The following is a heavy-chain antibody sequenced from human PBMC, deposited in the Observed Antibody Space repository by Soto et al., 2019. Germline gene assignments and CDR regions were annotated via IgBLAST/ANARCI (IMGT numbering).Heavy chain of an antibody. CDR3: AKAKMYSYYYYYGMDV. Sequence: GGSLRLSCAASGFTFSSYAMSWARQAPGKGLEWVSAISGSGGSTYYADSGKGRFTISRDNSKNTLYLQMNSLRAEDTAVYYCAKAKMYSYYYYYGMDVWGQGTTVTVSS. CDR1: GFTFSSYA. CDR2: ISGSGGST. J-gene: IGHJ6*02. D-gene: IGHD1-26*01. V-gene: IGHV3-23*01.